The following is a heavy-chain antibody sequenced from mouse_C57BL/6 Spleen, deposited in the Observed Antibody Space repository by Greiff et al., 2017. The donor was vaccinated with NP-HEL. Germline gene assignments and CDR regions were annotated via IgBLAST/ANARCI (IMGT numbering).Heavy chain of an antibody. CDR1: GYTFTDYN. CDR2: INPNNGGT. Sequence: EVQLQQSGPELVKPGASVKMSCKASGYTFTDYNMHWVKQSHGKSLEWIGYINPNNGGTSYNQKFKGKAKLTVNKSSSTAYMELRSLTSEDSAVYYCARTVVARRDWYFDVWGTGTTVTVSS. J-gene: IGHJ1*03. V-gene: IGHV1-22*01. CDR3: ARTVVARRDWYFDV. D-gene: IGHD1-1*01.